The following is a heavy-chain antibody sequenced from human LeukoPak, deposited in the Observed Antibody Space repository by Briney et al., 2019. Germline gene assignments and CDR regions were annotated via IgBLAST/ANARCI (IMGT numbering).Heavy chain of an antibody. CDR2: ISAYNGNT. J-gene: IGHJ6*03. CDR3: ARWGVTGYYYYYYMDV. V-gene: IGHV1-18*01. D-gene: IGHD3-16*01. CDR1: GYTFTSYG. Sequence: ASVKVSCKASGYTFTSYGISWVRQAPGQGLEWMGWISAYNGNTNYAQKLQGRVTMTTDTSTSTAYMELRSLRSDDTAVYCCARWGVTGYYYYYYMDVWGKGTTVTVSS.